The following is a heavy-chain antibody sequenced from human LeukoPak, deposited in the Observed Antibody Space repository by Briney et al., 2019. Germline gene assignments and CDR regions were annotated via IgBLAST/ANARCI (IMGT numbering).Heavy chain of an antibody. CDR1: GFTFSSYA. Sequence: PGGSLRLSCTASGFTFSSYAMSWVRQAPGKGLEWVSSISSSSSYIYYADSVKGRFTISRDNAKNSLYLQMNSLRAEDTAVYYCARDETIFGVVIQEYWGQGTLVTVSS. CDR2: ISSSSSYI. CDR3: ARDETIFGVVIQEY. D-gene: IGHD3-3*01. J-gene: IGHJ4*02. V-gene: IGHV3-21*01.